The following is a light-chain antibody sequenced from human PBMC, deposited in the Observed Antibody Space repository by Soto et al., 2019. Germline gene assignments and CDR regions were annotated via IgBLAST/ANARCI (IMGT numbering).Light chain of an antibody. J-gene: IGKJ1*01. Sequence: DIQMTQSPSSFAASVRDRLTISWRASQGISSWLAWYQQKPGKAPKLLIYAASSLESGVPSRFSGSGSGTQFTLTISSLQPDDFATYYCQQYNSYPRTFGQGTKVDIK. V-gene: IGKV1-5*01. CDR1: QGISSW. CDR3: QQYNSYPRT. CDR2: AAS.